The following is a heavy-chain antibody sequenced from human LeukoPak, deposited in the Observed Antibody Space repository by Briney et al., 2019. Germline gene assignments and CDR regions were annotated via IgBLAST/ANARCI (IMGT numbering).Heavy chain of an antibody. J-gene: IGHJ4*02. CDR2: IYYSGST. Sequence: SETLSLTYTVSGGSISSSSYYWGWIRQPPGKGLEWIGSIYYSGSTYYNPSLKSRVTISVDTSKNQFSLKLSSVTAADTAVYYCARVFSYYGSGSYYNAKCFDYWGQGTLVTVSS. D-gene: IGHD3-10*01. CDR3: ARVFSYYGSGSYYNAKCFDY. CDR1: GGSISSSSYY. V-gene: IGHV4-39*01.